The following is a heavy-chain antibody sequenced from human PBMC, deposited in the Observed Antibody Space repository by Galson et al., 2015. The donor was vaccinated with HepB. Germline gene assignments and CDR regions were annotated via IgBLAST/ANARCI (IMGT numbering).Heavy chain of an antibody. CDR1: GFTFSNYG. J-gene: IGHJ4*02. V-gene: IGHV3-33*01. CDR2: IWSDGTNK. Sequence: SLRLSCAASGFTFSNYGIQWVRQAPGKGLEWVALIWSDGTNKYYADSVKGRFTISRDNNKNTLYLQMDSLRGEDTAVYYCARDKLVAAAPLDYWGRGTLVTVSS. D-gene: IGHD6-13*01. CDR3: ARDKLVAAAPLDY.